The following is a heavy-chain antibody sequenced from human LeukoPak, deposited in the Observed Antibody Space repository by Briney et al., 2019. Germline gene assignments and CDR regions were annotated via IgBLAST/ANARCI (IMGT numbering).Heavy chain of an antibody. Sequence: HGESLKISCKNSGYSFISYNIVWVRQMPGKGLEWMGIIYPGDSGTTYSPSFQGHVTLSADKSISTAYLQWSSLKASDTAMYYCAGGGSYYDYWGQGTLVTVSS. D-gene: IGHD3-10*01. CDR1: GYSFISYN. V-gene: IGHV5-51*01. CDR2: IYPGDSGT. J-gene: IGHJ4*02. CDR3: AGGGSYYDY.